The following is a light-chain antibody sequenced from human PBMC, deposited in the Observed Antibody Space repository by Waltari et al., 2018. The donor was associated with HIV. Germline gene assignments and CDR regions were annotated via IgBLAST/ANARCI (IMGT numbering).Light chain of an antibody. CDR3: AAWDDSLNGWV. CDR2: SNN. CDR1: SSNIGSNI. Sequence: QSVLTQPPSASGTPGQRVTISCSGSSSNIGSNIVNWYQQLPGTAPKLLIYSNNPRPSGVPARFSGSKSGTSASLAISGLQSEDEADYYCAAWDDSLNGWVFGGGTKLTVL. J-gene: IGLJ3*02. V-gene: IGLV1-44*01.